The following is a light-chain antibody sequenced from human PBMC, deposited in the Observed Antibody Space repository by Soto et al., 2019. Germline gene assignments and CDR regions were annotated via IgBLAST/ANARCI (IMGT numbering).Light chain of an antibody. CDR2: QDN. CDR1: KLGDKY. CDR3: QAWDSSTAV. Sequence: SSELTQPPSVSVSPGQTASINCSGDKLGDKYACWYQQKPGQSPALVIYQDNKRPSGIPERFSGSNSGNTATLTISGTRAMDEADYYCQAWDSSTAVFGGGTQLTVL. V-gene: IGLV3-1*01. J-gene: IGLJ2*01.